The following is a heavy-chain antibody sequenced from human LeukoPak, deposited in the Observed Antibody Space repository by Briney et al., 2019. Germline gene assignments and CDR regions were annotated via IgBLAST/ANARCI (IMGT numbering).Heavy chain of an antibody. Sequence: ASVKVSCKAFGYTFTSNYMHSVRQAPGQGREWMGRINPSGGSTSNAQKFQGRVTMTRDTSTSTVYMELSSLRSEDTAVYYCARDFYSTRWHFDYWGQGTQVTVSS. V-gene: IGHV1-46*01. D-gene: IGHD6-13*01. CDR3: ARDFYSTRWHFDY. CDR2: INPSGGST. CDR1: GYTFTSNY. J-gene: IGHJ4*02.